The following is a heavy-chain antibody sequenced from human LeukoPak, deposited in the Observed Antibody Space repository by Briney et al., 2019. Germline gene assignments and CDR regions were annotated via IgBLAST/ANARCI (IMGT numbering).Heavy chain of an antibody. J-gene: IGHJ2*01. D-gene: IGHD3-22*01. V-gene: IGHV3-21*01. CDR3: AREESYYDSSGLRPRNWYFDL. CDR1: GFTFSSYS. Sequence: GGSLRLSCAASGFTFSSYSMNWVRQAPGKGLEWVSSISSSSSYIYYADSVKGRFTISRDNAKNSLYLQMNSLRAEDTAVYYCAREESYYDSSGLRPRNWYFDLWGRGTLVTVSS. CDR2: ISSSSSYI.